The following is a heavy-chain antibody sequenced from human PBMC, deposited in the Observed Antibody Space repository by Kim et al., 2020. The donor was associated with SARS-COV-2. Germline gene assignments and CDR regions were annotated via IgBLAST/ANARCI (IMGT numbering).Heavy chain of an antibody. D-gene: IGHD3-22*01. Sequence: ETLSLTCTVSGGPISSFYWSWIRQPPGKGLEWVGYIHYSGSTNYNPSLKSRVTISVDTSKNQFSLKLTSVTAADTAVYYCARAGYYYDSSGYKWFDPWGQGTLVTVSS. CDR2: IHYSGST. V-gene: IGHV4-59*01. CDR1: GGPISSFY. J-gene: IGHJ5*02. CDR3: ARAGYYYDSSGYKWFDP.